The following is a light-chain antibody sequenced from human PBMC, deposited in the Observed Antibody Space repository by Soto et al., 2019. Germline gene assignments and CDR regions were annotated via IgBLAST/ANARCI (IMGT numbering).Light chain of an antibody. CDR2: EVN. CDR3: NSYAGSRILV. CDR1: SSDVGRFNF. Sequence: QSALTQPPSASGSPGQSVTISCTGTSSDVGRFNFVSWYQQHPGKAPKLMIYEVNKRPSGVPDRFSGSKSGNTASLTVSGLQAEHEADYYCNSYAGSRILVFGGGTKLTVL. V-gene: IGLV2-8*01. J-gene: IGLJ2*01.